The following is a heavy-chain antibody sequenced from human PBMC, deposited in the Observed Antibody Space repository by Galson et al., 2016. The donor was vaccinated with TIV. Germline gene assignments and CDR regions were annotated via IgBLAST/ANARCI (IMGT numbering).Heavy chain of an antibody. V-gene: IGHV1-69*05. D-gene: IGHD1-20*01. CDR1: GGTFISYA. CDR3: AIARRLTGADWRQCPSMDV. CDR2: IIPIFRSA. Sequence: SVKVSCKASGGTFISYAVSWVRQSPGQGLEWMGGIIPIFRSAKTSQTFQGRVTLTTDESTSTVYMEVRNLRSEDTAVYYCAIARRLTGADWRQCPSMDVWGQGALVTVSS. J-gene: IGHJ6*02.